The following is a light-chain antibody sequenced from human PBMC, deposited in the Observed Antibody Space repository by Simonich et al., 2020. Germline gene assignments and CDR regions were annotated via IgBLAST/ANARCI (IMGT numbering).Light chain of an antibody. CDR2: VGTGGIVG. Sequence: QPVLTQPPSASASLGASVTLTCTLSRGYSNYKEDVYQQRPGKGPRFVMRVGTGGIVGSKGDGIPDRFSVLGSGLNRYPTIKNIQEEDESDYHCGADHGSGSNFVYVFGTGTKVTVL. V-gene: IGLV9-49*01. CDR1: RGYSNYK. J-gene: IGLJ1*01. CDR3: GADHGSGSNFVYV.